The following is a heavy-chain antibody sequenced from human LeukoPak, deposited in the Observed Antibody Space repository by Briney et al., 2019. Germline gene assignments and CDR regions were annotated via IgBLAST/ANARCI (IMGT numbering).Heavy chain of an antibody. CDR2: IKQDGSEK. Sequence: PGGSLRLSCAASGFTFSSYWMSWVRQAPGKGLEWVANIKQDGSEKYYVDSVKGRFTISRDNAKNSLYLQMNSLGAEDTAVYYCARVISEMATITPNFDYWGQGTLVTVSS. CDR3: ARVISEMATITPNFDY. J-gene: IGHJ4*02. CDR1: GFTFSSYW. V-gene: IGHV3-7*01. D-gene: IGHD5-24*01.